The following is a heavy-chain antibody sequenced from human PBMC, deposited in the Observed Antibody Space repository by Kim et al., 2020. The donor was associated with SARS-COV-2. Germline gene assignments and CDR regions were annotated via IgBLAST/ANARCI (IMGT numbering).Heavy chain of an antibody. J-gene: IGHJ4*02. Sequence: DSVKGRFTISRDNSKNTLYLQMNSLRAEDTAVYYCAKVPTEGTLIDYFDYWGQGTLVTVSS. CDR3: AKVPTEGTLIDYFDY. V-gene: IGHV3-30*02. D-gene: IGHD1-7*01.